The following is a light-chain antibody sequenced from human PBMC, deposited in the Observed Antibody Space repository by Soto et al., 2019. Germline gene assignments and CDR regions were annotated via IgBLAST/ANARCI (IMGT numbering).Light chain of an antibody. CDR1: SSDVGGYNY. CDR3: SSYPSSNTYV. Sequence: QSALTQPASVSGSPGQSITISCTGTSSDVGGYNYVSWYQQHPGKAPKLIIYEVSNRPSGVSNRFSGSKSDNTASLTISGLQDEDEADYYCSSYPSSNTYVFGTGTKLTVL. V-gene: IGLV2-14*01. J-gene: IGLJ1*01. CDR2: EVS.